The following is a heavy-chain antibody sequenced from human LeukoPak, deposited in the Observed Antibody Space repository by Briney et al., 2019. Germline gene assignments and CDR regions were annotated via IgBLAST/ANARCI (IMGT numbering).Heavy chain of an antibody. CDR2: IYPGDSET. J-gene: IGHJ4*02. V-gene: IGHV5-51*01. Sequence: GESLKISCEGFGYPFTSFWSGWVRQMPGKGLEWMGIIYPGDSETRYTPSFQGQVTISADKSSNTAFLQWNSLRASDSAMYFCARGRDSFGHPNFDYWGQGTLVTVSS. CDR1: GYPFTSFW. CDR3: ARGRDSFGHPNFDY. D-gene: IGHD3-3*01.